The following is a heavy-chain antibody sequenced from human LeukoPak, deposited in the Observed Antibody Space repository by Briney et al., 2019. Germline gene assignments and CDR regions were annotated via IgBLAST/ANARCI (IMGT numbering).Heavy chain of an antibody. CDR3: AKDARRTSGWYYFDS. Sequence: PGGSLRLSCTASGFTFSNFDMGWVRQAPGKGLECVSAITTRGDGTYFADSVKGRVTISRDNSKDTLYLQLNSLRADDTAVYYCAKDARRTSGWYYFDSWGQGTLVTVSS. CDR1: GFTFSNFD. V-gene: IGHV3-23*01. J-gene: IGHJ4*02. D-gene: IGHD6-19*01. CDR2: ITTRGDGT.